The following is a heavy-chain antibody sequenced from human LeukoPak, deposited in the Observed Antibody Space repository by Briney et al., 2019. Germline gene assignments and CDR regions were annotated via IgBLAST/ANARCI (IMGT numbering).Heavy chain of an antibody. Sequence: ASVKVSCKVSGYTLTELSMHWVRQAPGKGLEWMGGFDPEDGETIYAQKFQGRVTMTEDTATDTAYMELSSLRSEDTAVYYCATDRGEYCSGTRCYTFDYWGQGTLVTVSS. CDR2: FDPEDGET. CDR3: ATDRGEYCSGTRCYTFDY. V-gene: IGHV1-24*01. D-gene: IGHD2-2*02. CDR1: GYTLTELS. J-gene: IGHJ4*02.